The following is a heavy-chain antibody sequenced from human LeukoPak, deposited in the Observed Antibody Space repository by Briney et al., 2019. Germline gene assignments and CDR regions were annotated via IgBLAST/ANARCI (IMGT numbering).Heavy chain of an antibody. V-gene: IGHV3-30-3*01. D-gene: IGHD2-8*02. CDR1: GFTFSSYA. J-gene: IGHJ6*02. CDR3: ARVEYWGSKIYYYGMDV. Sequence: GGSLRLSCAASGFTFSSYAMHWVRQAPGKGLEWVAVISYDGSNKYYADSVRGRFTISRDNSKNMLYLQMNSLRAEDTAVYYCARVEYWGSKIYYYGMDVWGQGTTVTVSS. CDR2: ISYDGSNK.